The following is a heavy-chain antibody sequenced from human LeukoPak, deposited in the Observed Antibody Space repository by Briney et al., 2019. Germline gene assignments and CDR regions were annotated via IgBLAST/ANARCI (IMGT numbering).Heavy chain of an antibody. CDR1: GFTFSSYG. CDR3: AKDPRYDILTGYYTYFDY. V-gene: IGHV3-30*18. J-gene: IGHJ4*02. D-gene: IGHD3-9*01. CDR2: ISYDGSNK. Sequence: PGRSLRLSCAASGFTFSSYGMHWVRQAPGNGLEWVAVISYDGSNKYYADSVKGRFTISRDNSKNTLYVQMNSLRAEDTAVYYCAKDPRYDILTGYYTYFDYWGQGTLVTVSS.